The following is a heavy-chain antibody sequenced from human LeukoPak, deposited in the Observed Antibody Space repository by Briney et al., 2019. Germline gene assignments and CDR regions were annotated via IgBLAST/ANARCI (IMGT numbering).Heavy chain of an antibody. V-gene: IGHV3-64D*06. D-gene: IGHD6-13*01. J-gene: IGHJ4*02. CDR3: VKVAIAAAGRELTGLDY. Sequence: GGSLRPSCSASGFSFSVHGMHWVRQAPGKGLEYVSDISSNGGSTDYADSVKGRFTISRDNPKNTLYLQITRLRTDDTAVYDCVKVAIAAAGRELTGLDYWGQGTLVTVSS. CDR1: GFSFSVHG. CDR2: ISSNGGST.